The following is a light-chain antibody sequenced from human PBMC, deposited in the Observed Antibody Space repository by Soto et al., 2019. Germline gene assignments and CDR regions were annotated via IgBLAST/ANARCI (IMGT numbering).Light chain of an antibody. Sequence: EIVLTQSPGILSLSPGERATLSCRASQSVSTYLAWYQQKPGQAPRLLIYDASDRAAGIPARFSGSGSGTDFTLTISSLEPEDFAVYYGQQRSNWPSYTVGQGTKLEIK. CDR1: QSVSTY. CDR3: QQRSNWPSYT. J-gene: IGKJ2*01. V-gene: IGKV3-11*01. CDR2: DAS.